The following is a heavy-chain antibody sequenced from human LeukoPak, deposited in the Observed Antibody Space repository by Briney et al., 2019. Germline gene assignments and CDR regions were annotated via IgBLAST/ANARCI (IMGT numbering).Heavy chain of an antibody. V-gene: IGHV4-59*01. Sequence: SETLSLTCTVSGGSISSYYWSWIRQPPGKGLEWIGYIYYSGSTNYNPSLKSRVTISVDTSKNQFSLKLSSVTAADTAMYYCASTAGIIRYFDWSQEPYFDYWGQGTLVTVSS. J-gene: IGHJ4*02. CDR1: GGSISSYY. D-gene: IGHD3-9*01. CDR3: ASTAGIIRYFDWSQEPYFDY. CDR2: IYYSGST.